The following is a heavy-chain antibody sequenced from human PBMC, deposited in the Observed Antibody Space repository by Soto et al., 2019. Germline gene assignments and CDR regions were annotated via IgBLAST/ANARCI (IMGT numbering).Heavy chain of an antibody. CDR1: GDSFSSNSAA. CDR3: ARDITMVRGVLDDYYYMDV. V-gene: IGHV6-1*01. D-gene: IGHD3-10*01. CDR2: TYYRSKWYN. Sequence: PSQTLSLTCAISGDSFSSNSAAWNWIRQSPSRGLEWLGRTYYRSKWYNDYAVSVKSRITINPDTSKNQFSLQLNSVTPEDTAVYYCARDITMVRGVLDDYYYMDVWGKGTTVTVSS. J-gene: IGHJ6*03.